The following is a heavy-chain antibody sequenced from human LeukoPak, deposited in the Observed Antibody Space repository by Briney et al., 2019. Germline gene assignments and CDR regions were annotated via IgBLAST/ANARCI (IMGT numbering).Heavy chain of an antibody. CDR2: VRSTGDP. CDR1: GFTFSSYD. J-gene: IGHJ3*02. Sequence: GGSLRLSCAASGFTFSSYDMHWVRQVTGKGLEWVSGVRSTGDPYYPGSVKGRFTISRENAKNFLYLQLNSLRAEDTAVYYCARDRISTSCTDAFDIWGQGTMVTVSS. CDR3: ARDRISTSCTDAFDI. V-gene: IGHV3-13*05. D-gene: IGHD2-2*01.